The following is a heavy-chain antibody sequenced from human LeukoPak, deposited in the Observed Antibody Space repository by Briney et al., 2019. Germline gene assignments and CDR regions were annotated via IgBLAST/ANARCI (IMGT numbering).Heavy chain of an antibody. CDR1: GGSFSGYY. CDR3: ARGGGQQLVSFYYYMDV. Sequence: SETLSLTCAVYGGSFSGYYWSWIRQPPGKGLEWIGEINHGGSTNYNPSLKSRVTISVDTSKNQFSLKLSSVTAADTAVYYCARGGGQQLVSFYYYMDVWGKGTTVTVSS. V-gene: IGHV4-34*01. CDR2: INHGGST. J-gene: IGHJ6*03. D-gene: IGHD6-13*01.